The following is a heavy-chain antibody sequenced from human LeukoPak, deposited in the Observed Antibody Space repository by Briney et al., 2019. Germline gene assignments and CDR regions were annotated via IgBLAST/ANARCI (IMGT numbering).Heavy chain of an antibody. CDR1: GFTLSSYS. V-gene: IGHV3-48*01. J-gene: IGHJ4*02. Sequence: GGSLRLSCSPSGFTLSSYSMNWVRQAPGKGLEWVAFIDTTSRTMYYAGSVKGRFSISRDNAKNSLFLQMNSLRVEDTAAYYCVRDRVGGSLDYWGQGTQVTVSS. CDR3: VRDRVGGSLDY. CDR2: IDTTSRTM. D-gene: IGHD1-26*01.